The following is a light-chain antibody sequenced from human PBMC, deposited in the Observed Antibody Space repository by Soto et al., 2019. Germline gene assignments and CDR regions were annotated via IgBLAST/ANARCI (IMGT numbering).Light chain of an antibody. J-gene: IGKJ1*01. CDR1: QSVSSTF. V-gene: IGKV3-20*01. CDR2: GAS. Sequence: EIVLTQSPGTLSLSPGDSATLSCRASQSVSSTFLAWYQHKPGRPPRLLIHGASSRATGIPDRFTGSGSGTDFTLTISSLQPDDFATYYCQHYNSYSEAFGQGTKVELK. CDR3: QHYNSYSEA.